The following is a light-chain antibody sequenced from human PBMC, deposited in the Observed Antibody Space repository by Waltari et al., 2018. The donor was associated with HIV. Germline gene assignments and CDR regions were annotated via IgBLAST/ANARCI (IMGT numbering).Light chain of an antibody. CDR1: QSISSY. V-gene: IGKV1-39*01. CDR2: AAS. Sequence: DIQMTQSTSSLSASVGDRVTITCRASQSISSYLNWYQQKPGKAPKLLIYAASSLHSGVPSRFSGSGSGTDFTLTISSLQPEDFATYYCQQSYSTPYTFGQGTKLEIK. J-gene: IGKJ2*01. CDR3: QQSYSTPYT.